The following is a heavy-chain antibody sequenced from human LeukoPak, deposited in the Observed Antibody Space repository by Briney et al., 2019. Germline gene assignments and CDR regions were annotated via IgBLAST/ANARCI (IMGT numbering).Heavy chain of an antibody. V-gene: IGHV3-23*01. CDR2: ISGSGAGT. D-gene: IGHD6-19*01. CDR3: ARDQYSSGWYGDAFDI. J-gene: IGHJ3*02. Sequence: GGSLRLSCAASGFTFSSYAMSWVRQAPGKGLEWVSGISGSGAGTYYADSVKGRFTISRDNAKNSLYLQMNSLRAEDTAVYYCARDQYSSGWYGDAFDIWGQGTMVTVSS. CDR1: GFTFSSYA.